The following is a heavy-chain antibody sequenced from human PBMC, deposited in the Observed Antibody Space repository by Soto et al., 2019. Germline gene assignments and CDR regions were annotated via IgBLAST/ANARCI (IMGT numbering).Heavy chain of an antibody. Sequence: PSETQSLTCTVSGGSIRSGGYYWSWIRQHPGKGLEWIGYIYYSGSTYYNPSLKSRVTISVDTSKNQFSLKLSSVTAADTAVYYCARVEGPDYYDSSGYYSYFQHWGQGTLVTVSS. V-gene: IGHV4-31*03. CDR3: ARVEGPDYYDSSGYYSYFQH. CDR1: GGSIRSGGYY. D-gene: IGHD3-22*01. J-gene: IGHJ1*01. CDR2: IYYSGST.